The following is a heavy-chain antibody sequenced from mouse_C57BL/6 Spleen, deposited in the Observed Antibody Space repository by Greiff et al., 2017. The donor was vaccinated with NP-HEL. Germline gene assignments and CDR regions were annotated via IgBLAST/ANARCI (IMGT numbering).Heavy chain of an antibody. CDR1: GYTFTSYW. Sequence: QVQLQQPGAELVKPGASVKLSCKASGYTFTSYWMQWVKQRPGQGLEWIGEIDPSDSYTNYNQKFKGKATLTVDTSSSTAYMQLSSLTSEDSAVYYCARGRHYGSSYVGAMDYWGQGTSVTVSS. V-gene: IGHV1-50*01. J-gene: IGHJ4*01. CDR3: ARGRHYGSSYVGAMDY. CDR2: IDPSDSYT. D-gene: IGHD1-1*01.